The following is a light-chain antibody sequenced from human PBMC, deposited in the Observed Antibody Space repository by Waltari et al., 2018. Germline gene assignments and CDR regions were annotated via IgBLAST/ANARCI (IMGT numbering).Light chain of an antibody. CDR2: EAS. CDR1: QRISKW. CDR3: QQYNSYMWT. V-gene: IGKV1-5*03. Sequence: DIQMTQSPSTLSASVGARVTITCRASQRISKWLAWYQQKPGKVPKLLIYEASSLESGVPSRFSGRGSGTEFTLTISSLQPDDFATYYCQQYNSYMWTFGQGTTVEIK. J-gene: IGKJ1*01.